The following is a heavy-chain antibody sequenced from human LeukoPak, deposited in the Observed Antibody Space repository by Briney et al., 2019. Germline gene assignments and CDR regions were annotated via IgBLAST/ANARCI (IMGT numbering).Heavy chain of an antibody. CDR2: ISGSGGST. Sequence: PGGSLRLSCAASGFTFSSYAMSWVRQAPGKGLEWVSAISGSGGSTYYADSVKGRFTISRDNSKNTLYLQINSLRAEDTAVYYCAKDLFGLAAAGTGYWGQGTLVTVSS. J-gene: IGHJ4*02. CDR1: GFTFSSYA. D-gene: IGHD6-13*01. V-gene: IGHV3-23*01. CDR3: AKDLFGLAAAGTGY.